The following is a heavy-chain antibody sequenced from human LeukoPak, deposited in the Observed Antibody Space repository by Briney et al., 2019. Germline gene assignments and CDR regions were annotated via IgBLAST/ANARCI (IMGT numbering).Heavy chain of an antibody. CDR3: ARGCNANICYSGSNWYDP. CDR1: GYTFTSYD. V-gene: IGHV1-8*01. CDR2: MNPYSGNT. J-gene: IGHJ5*02. Sequence: ASVKVSCKAAGYTFTSYDINWVRQTCGQGLEWMGWMNPYSGNTGYAQKFQGRVTMTRDTSTNTAYMELSSLRSEDTAVYYCARGCNANICYSGSNWYDPWGQGTRVSVSS. D-gene: IGHD2-15*01.